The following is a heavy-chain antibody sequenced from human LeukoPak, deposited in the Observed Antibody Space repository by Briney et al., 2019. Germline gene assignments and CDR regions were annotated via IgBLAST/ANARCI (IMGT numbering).Heavy chain of an antibody. J-gene: IGHJ4*02. CDR3: ARARQKNYYDSSGYYS. V-gene: IGHV4-34*01. D-gene: IGHD3-22*01. CDR2: INHSGST. CDR1: GGSFSGYY. Sequence: SETLSLTCAVYGGSFSGYYWSWIRQPPGKGLEWIGEINHSGSTNYNPSLKRRVTISVDTSKNQFSLKLSSVTAADTAVYYCARARQKNYYDSSGYYSWGQGTLVTVSS.